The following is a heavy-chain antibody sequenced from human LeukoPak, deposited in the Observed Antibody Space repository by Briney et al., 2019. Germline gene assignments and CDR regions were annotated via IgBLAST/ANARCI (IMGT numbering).Heavy chain of an antibody. D-gene: IGHD1-26*01. CDR2: ISSSSSYI. J-gene: IGHJ4*02. CDR3: ARDPRWELNPNLDY. V-gene: IGHV3-21*01. Sequence: GGSLRLSCAASGFTFSSYSMNWVRQAPGKGLEWVSSISSSSSYIYYADSVKGRFTVSRDNAKNSLYLQMNSLRAEDTAVYYCARDPRWELNPNLDYWGQGTLVTVSS. CDR1: GFTFSSYS.